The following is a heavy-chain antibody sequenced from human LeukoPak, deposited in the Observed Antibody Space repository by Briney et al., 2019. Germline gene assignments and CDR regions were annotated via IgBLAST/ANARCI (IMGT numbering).Heavy chain of an antibody. CDR2: ISGSGGST. J-gene: IGHJ4*02. CDR1: GFTFSSYA. CDR3: ARGRTKYCGGDCYSGTFDY. V-gene: IGHV3-23*01. D-gene: IGHD2-21*01. Sequence: GGSLRLSCAASGFTFSSYAMSWVRQAPGKGLEWVSAISGSGGSTYYADSVKGRFTISRDNSKKSLYLQMNSLRAEDTALYHCARGRTKYCGGDCYSGTFDYWGQGTLVTVSS.